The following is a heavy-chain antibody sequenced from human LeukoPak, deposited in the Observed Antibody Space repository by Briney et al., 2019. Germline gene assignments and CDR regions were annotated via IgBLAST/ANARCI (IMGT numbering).Heavy chain of an antibody. Sequence: PGGSLRLSCAASGFTFSSYAMSWVRQAPGKGLEWVSAISGSGGSTYYADSVKGRFTISRDSSKNTVFLQMDSLRAEDTAVYYCARDYKAIFGVVKDYYYMDVWGKGTTVTVSS. D-gene: IGHD3-3*01. CDR3: ARDYKAIFGVVKDYYYMDV. V-gene: IGHV3-23*01. CDR1: GFTFSSYA. J-gene: IGHJ6*03. CDR2: ISGSGGST.